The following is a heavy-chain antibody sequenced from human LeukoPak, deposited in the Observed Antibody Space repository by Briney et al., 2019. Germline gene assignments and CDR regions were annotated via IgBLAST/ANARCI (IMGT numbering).Heavy chain of an antibody. J-gene: IGHJ4*02. Sequence: GGSLRLSCAASGFTFSDYDMHWVRQATGKGLEWVSAIGTAGDTYYTGSVKGRFTISRENAKNSLYLQMNSLRAGDTAVYYCARVAKERVGGVYYFDYWGQETLVTVSS. D-gene: IGHD1-1*01. V-gene: IGHV3-13*01. CDR1: GFTFSDYD. CDR3: ARVAKERVGGVYYFDY. CDR2: IGTAGDT.